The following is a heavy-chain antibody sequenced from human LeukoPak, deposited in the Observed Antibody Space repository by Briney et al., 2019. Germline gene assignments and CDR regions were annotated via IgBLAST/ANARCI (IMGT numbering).Heavy chain of an antibody. V-gene: IGHV3-30-3*01. CDR1: GFTFNSYA. J-gene: IGHJ6*02. Sequence: GGSLRLSCAVSGFTFNSYAMHWVRQAPGKGLEWVAVISYDGSNKYYVDSVKGRFTISRDNSKNTLYLQMNSLRAEDTAVYYCARDLLMAMTVLYYYYGMDVWGQGTTVTVSS. CDR3: ARDLLMAMTVLYYYYGMDV. D-gene: IGHD5-24*01. CDR2: ISYDGSNK.